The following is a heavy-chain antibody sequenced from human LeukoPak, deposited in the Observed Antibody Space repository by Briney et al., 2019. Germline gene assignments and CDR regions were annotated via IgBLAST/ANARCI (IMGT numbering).Heavy chain of an antibody. CDR2: ISTSSSYT. J-gene: IGHJ5*02. Sequence: GGSLRLSCAASGFTVSTNYMSWVRQAPGKGLEWVSSISTSSSYTYYADSVKGRFTISRDNAKNSLYLQMSSLRAEDTAVYYCASGSGSLASPWGQGTLVTVSS. CDR3: ASGSGSLASP. D-gene: IGHD3-10*01. V-gene: IGHV3-21*01. CDR1: GFTVSTNY.